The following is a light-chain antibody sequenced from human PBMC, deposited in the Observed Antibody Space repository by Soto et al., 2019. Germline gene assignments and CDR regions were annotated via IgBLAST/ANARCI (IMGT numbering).Light chain of an antibody. V-gene: IGKV1-39*01. Sequence: DIQMTQSPSSLSASVGDRVTITCRASQSISIYLNWYQQKPGKAPKVLIYAASSLQSGVPPRFSGSGSRTDFTLTISSLQPEDFATYFCQQSYNIPRATFGQGTKVEIK. CDR2: AAS. CDR3: QQSYNIPRAT. J-gene: IGKJ1*01. CDR1: QSISIY.